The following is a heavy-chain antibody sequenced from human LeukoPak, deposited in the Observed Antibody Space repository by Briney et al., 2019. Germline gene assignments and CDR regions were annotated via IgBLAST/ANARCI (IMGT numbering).Heavy chain of an antibody. Sequence: GGSLRLSCAASGFTFSSYAMHWVRQAPGKGLERVAVISYDGSNKYYADSVKGRFTISRDNSKNTLYLQMNSLRAEDTAVYYCARAELGINFRGWYFDLWGRGTLVTVSS. V-gene: IGHV3-30*04. D-gene: IGHD7-27*01. CDR1: GFTFSSYA. CDR3: ARAELGINFRGWYFDL. J-gene: IGHJ2*01. CDR2: ISYDGSNK.